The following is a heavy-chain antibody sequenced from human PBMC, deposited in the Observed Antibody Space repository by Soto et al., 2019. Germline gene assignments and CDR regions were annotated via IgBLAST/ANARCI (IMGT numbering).Heavy chain of an antibody. V-gene: IGHV4-59*01. CDR3: ARGTLGSIYSYGNREEGYYYYGMDV. Sequence: SETLSLTCTVSGGSISSYYWSWIRQPPGKGLEWVGYIYYSGSTNYNPSSKSRVTISLDTTKNQFSLKLSSVTAADTAVYYCARGTLGSIYSYGNREEGYYYYGMDVWGQGTTVTVSS. CDR2: IYYSGST. J-gene: IGHJ6*02. D-gene: IGHD5-18*01. CDR1: GGSISSYY.